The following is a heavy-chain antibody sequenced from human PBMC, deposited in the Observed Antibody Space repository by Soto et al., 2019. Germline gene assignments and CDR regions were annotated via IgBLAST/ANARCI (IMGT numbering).Heavy chain of an antibody. CDR2: ITGSGRSA. D-gene: IGHD6-19*01. V-gene: IGHV3-23*01. Sequence: GSLRLSCAASGFTFSSYAMSWVRQAPGKGLEWVSTITGSGRSAYYADSVKGRFTISRDNSKNTVYLQMKSLRADDTAIYYCAKELGYSSGWDSFDYWGQGTLVTVSS. CDR1: GFTFSSYA. J-gene: IGHJ4*02. CDR3: AKELGYSSGWDSFDY.